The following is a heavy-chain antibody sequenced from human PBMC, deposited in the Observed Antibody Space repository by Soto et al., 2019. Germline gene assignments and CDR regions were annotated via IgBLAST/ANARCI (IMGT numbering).Heavy chain of an antibody. V-gene: IGHV3-30*18. D-gene: IGHD6-6*01. CDR3: AKPQKLQYSRSSLHYLYHGMDV. Sequence: QVQLVESGGAVVQPGRSLRLSCVASGFPLRTYAMHWVRQAPGKGLEWVAVISYDGSNEYYADSVKGRFAISKDNSKNTLYLQMNSLRREDTATYYCAKPQKLQYSRSSLHYLYHGMDVWGQGTTVTVSS. CDR1: GFPLRTYA. J-gene: IGHJ6*02. CDR2: ISYDGSNE.